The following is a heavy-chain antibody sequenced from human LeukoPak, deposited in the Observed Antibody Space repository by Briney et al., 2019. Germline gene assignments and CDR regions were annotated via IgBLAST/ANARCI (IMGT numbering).Heavy chain of an antibody. CDR2: ISAYNGNT. V-gene: IGHV1-18*01. D-gene: IGHD3-3*01. CDR1: GYTFTSYG. CDR3: ARAWNGAYGPSTGAFDI. J-gene: IGHJ3*02. Sequence: ASVKVSCKASGYTFTSYGISWVRQAPGQGLEWMGWISAYNGNTNYAQKLQGRVTMTTDTSTSTAYMELRSLRSDDTAVYYCARAWNGAYGPSTGAFDIWGQGTMVTVSS.